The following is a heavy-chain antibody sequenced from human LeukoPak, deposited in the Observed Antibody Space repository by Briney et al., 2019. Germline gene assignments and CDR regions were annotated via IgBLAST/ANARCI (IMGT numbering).Heavy chain of an antibody. V-gene: IGHV4-39*07. CDR3: ARDPRDGYTFPYFDY. Sequence: SETLSLTFTVSGGSISSSSYYWGWIRQPPGKGLEWIGSIYYSGSTYYNPSLKSRVTISVDTSKNQFSLKLSSVTAADTAVYYCARDPRDGYTFPYFDYWGQGTLVTVSS. J-gene: IGHJ4*02. CDR1: GGSISSSSYY. D-gene: IGHD5-24*01. CDR2: IYYSGST.